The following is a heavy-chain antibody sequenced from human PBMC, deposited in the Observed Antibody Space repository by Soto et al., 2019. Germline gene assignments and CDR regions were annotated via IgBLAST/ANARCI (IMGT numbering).Heavy chain of an antibody. CDR2: ISSSSTYT. V-gene: IGHV3-11*06. D-gene: IGHD3-10*01. J-gene: IGHJ4*02. CDR3: ARERAMVRGVPDY. CDR1: GFTFSDYY. Sequence: VQLSESGGGFVQPGGSQRLSCAASGFTFSDYYMSWIRQAPGKGLEWVSYISSSSTYTNYADSVKGRFTISRDNAKNSLNLQMNSLRAEDTAVYYCARERAMVRGVPDYWGQGTLVTVSS.